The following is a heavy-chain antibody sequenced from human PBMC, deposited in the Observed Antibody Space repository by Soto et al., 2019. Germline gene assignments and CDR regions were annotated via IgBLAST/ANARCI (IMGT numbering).Heavy chain of an antibody. CDR1: GYSFTDYH. Sequence: ASVKVSCKASGYSFTDYHIHWVRQAPGQGLEWLGRINPKGGGTSSAQKFQGWVTMTTDTSISTASMELTRLTSDDTAIYYCARGDSTDCSNGVCTIFSNHHMDVWGQGTTATV. J-gene: IGHJ6*02. V-gene: IGHV1-2*04. CDR2: INPKGGGT. D-gene: IGHD2-8*01. CDR3: ARGDSTDCSNGVCTIFSNHHMDV.